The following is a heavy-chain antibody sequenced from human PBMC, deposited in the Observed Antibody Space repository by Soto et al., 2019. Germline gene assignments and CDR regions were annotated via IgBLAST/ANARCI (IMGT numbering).Heavy chain of an antibody. CDR3: AKDRRFLEWPYGMDV. J-gene: IGHJ6*02. CDR1: GFTFDDYA. V-gene: IGHV3-9*01. Sequence: PGGSLRLSCAASGFTFDDYAMHWVRQAPGKGLEWVSGISWNSGSIGYADSVKGRFTISRDNAKNSLYLQMNSLRAEDTALYYCAKDRRFLEWPYGMDVWGQGTTVTVSS. D-gene: IGHD3-3*01. CDR2: ISWNSGSI.